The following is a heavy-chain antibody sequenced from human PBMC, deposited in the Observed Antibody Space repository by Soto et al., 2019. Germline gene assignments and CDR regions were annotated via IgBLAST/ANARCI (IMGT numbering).Heavy chain of an antibody. CDR3: AKRGKFGGFDY. CDR1: GFTFSNYA. Sequence: VHLLESGGGLVHPGGSLRLSCTASGFTFSNYAMTWVRQGPGKGLQWVAGINGGGDSPHYADSVKGRFIISRDNSNNTLVLQMRRLRVHDTALYYCAKRGKFGGFDYWGQGTLLTVSS. J-gene: IGHJ4*02. CDR2: INGGGDSP. V-gene: IGHV3-23*01. D-gene: IGHD3-10*01.